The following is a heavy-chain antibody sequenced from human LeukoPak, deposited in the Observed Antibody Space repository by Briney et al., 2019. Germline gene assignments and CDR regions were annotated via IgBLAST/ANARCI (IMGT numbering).Heavy chain of an antibody. CDR2: ISAYNGNT. Sequence: GASVKVSCKASGYTFTSYGISWVRQAPGQGLEWMGWISAYNGNTNYAQKLQGRITMTTDTSTSTAYMDLRSLRSDDTAVYYCARDPGRGAAGTHDYWGQGTLVAVSS. D-gene: IGHD6-13*01. CDR1: GYTFTSYG. J-gene: IGHJ4*02. CDR3: ARDPGRGAAGTHDY. V-gene: IGHV1-18*01.